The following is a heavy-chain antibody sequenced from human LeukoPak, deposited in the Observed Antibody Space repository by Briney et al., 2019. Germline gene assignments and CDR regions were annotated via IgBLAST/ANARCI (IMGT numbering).Heavy chain of an antibody. CDR2: IHTSGRT. J-gene: IGHJ6*02. CDR1: GGSISSYY. Sequence: PSETLSLTCTVSGGSISSYYWSWIRQSAGKGLEWIGHIHTSGRTNYNPSLRSRVTMSVDTSKNQFSLKPNSVTAADTDVYYCARGVCSSNSCHSYYVLDVWGPGTTATVSS. CDR3: ARGVCSSNSCHSYYVLDV. V-gene: IGHV4-4*07. D-gene: IGHD2-2*01.